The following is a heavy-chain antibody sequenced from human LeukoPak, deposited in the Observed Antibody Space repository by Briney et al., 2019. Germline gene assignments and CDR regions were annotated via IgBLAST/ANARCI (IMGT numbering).Heavy chain of an antibody. CDR3: AKGYSSSQYGMDV. CDR2: ISGSGGST. V-gene: IGHV3-23*01. J-gene: IGHJ6*02. D-gene: IGHD6-13*01. CDR1: GFTFDNYA. Sequence: PGRSLRLSCAASGFTFDNYAMHWVRQAPGKGLEWVSAISGSGGSTYYADSVKGRFTISRDNSKNTLYLQMNSLRAEDTAVYYCAKGYSSSQYGMDVWGQGTTVTVSS.